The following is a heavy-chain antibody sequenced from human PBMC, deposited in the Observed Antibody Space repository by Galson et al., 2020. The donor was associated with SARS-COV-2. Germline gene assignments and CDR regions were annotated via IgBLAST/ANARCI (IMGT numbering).Heavy chain of an antibody. CDR1: GFTFDNYA. D-gene: IGHD3-22*01. Sequence: TGGSLRLSCAASGFTFDNYAMSWVRQAPGKGPEWVSINSAHSGGTFYTDSVEGRFTLSRDNSKNTLYPQMNSLRAEDTAVYYCVKHSESYYDSPNDYWGQGTLVTVSS. CDR3: VKHSESYYDSPNDY. V-gene: IGHV3-23*01. CDR2: NSAHSGGT. J-gene: IGHJ4*02.